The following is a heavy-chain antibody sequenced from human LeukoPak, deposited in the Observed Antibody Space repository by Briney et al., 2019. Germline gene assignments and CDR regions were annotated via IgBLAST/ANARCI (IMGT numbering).Heavy chain of an antibody. D-gene: IGHD3-3*01. CDR2: IYTSGST. CDR3: AREATVLRFLEWLPYNWFDP. J-gene: IGHJ5*02. V-gene: IGHV4-4*07. Sequence: SETLSLTCTVSGGSISSYYWSWIRQPAGKGLEWIGRIYTSGSTNYNPSLKSRVTMSVDTSKSQFSLKLSSVTAADTAVYYCAREATVLRFLEWLPYNWFDPWGQGTLVTVSS. CDR1: GGSISSYY.